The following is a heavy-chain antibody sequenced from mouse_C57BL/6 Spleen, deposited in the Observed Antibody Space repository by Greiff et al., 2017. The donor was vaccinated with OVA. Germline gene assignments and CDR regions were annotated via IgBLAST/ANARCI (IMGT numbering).Heavy chain of an antibody. D-gene: IGHD2-5*01. CDR3: AREGYYSNYFDY. Sequence: VESGGGLVKPGGSLKLSCAASGFTFSSYAMSWVRQTPEKRLEWVATISDGGSYTYYPDNVKGRFTISRDNAKNNLYLQMSHLKSEDTAMYYCAREGYYSNYFDYWGQGTTLTVSS. CDR2: ISDGGSYT. J-gene: IGHJ2*01. CDR1: GFTFSSYA. V-gene: IGHV5-4*01.